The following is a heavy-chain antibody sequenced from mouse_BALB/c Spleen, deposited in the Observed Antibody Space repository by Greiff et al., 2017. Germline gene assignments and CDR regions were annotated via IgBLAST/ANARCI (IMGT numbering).Heavy chain of an antibody. CDR3: ARDIGYRYDGNAMDY. V-gene: IGHV7-3*02. CDR2: IRNKANGYTT. D-gene: IGHD2-14*01. J-gene: IGHJ4*01. CDR1: GFTFTDYY. Sequence: EVHLVESGGGLVQPGGSLRLSCATSGFTFTDYYMSWVRQPPGKALEWLGFIRNKANGYTTEYSASVKGRFTISRDNSQSILYLQMNTLRAEDSATYYCARDIGYRYDGNAMDYWGQGTSVTVSS.